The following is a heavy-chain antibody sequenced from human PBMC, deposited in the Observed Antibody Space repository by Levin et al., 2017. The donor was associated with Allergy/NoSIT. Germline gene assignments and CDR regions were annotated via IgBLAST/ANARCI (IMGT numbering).Heavy chain of an antibody. CDR2: IHSSGTT. CDR3: ARYFCAADDTCHYFEY. J-gene: IGHJ4*02. Sequence: SSQTLSLTCTVSAGSINGYYWSWIRQPPGKGLEWIGYIHSSGTTHNNPSLNSRVTFSVDTSTNQFSLTLTSVTAAEPAMYYCARYFCAADDTCHYFEYWGQGIMVTVSS. D-gene: IGHD2-21*01. V-gene: IGHV4-59*01. CDR1: AGSINGYY.